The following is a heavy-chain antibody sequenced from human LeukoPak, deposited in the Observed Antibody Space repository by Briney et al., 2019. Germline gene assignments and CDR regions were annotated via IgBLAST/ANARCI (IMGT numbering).Heavy chain of an antibody. CDR2: ISAYNGNT. CDR3: ARSLAAAGTLWFDP. V-gene: IGHV1-18*01. Sequence: GASVKVSCKASGYTFTSYGISWVRQAPGQGLEWMGWISAYNGNTNYAQKLQGRVTMTTDTSASTAYMELRSLRSDDTAVYYCARSLAAAGTLWFDPWGQGTLVTVSS. CDR1: GYTFTSYG. D-gene: IGHD6-13*01. J-gene: IGHJ5*02.